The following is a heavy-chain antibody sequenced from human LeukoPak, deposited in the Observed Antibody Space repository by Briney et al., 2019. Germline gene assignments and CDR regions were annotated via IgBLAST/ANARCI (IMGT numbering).Heavy chain of an antibody. D-gene: IGHD3-10*01. Sequence: ASVKVSCKVSGYTPTELSIHWVRQAPRKGLEWMGGFDPEDGETIYAQKFQGRVTMTEDTSTDTAYMELSSLRSEDTAVYYCATDVRGVRYGMDVWGQGTTVTVSS. J-gene: IGHJ6*02. CDR2: FDPEDGET. CDR3: ATDVRGVRYGMDV. CDR1: GYTPTELS. V-gene: IGHV1-24*01.